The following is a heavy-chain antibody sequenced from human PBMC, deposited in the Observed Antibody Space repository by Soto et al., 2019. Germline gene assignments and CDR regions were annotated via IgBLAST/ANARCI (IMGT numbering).Heavy chain of an antibody. J-gene: IGHJ4*02. Sequence: SETLSLTFTVSGGSISSEDWSWIRQPPGKGLEWIGYIYYSGSTNYNPSLKSRVTISVDTSKNQFSLKLSSVTAADTAVYYCAGEIAVAGRTFDYWGQGTLVTVSS. CDR3: AGEIAVAGRTFDY. D-gene: IGHD6-19*01. CDR1: GGSISSED. CDR2: IYYSGST. V-gene: IGHV4-59*01.